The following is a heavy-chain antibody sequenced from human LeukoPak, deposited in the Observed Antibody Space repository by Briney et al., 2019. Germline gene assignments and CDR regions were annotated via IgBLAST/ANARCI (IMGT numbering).Heavy chain of an antibody. CDR2: ISSSSSYI. CDR3: ARTLIAANWFDP. CDR1: GFTFSSYS. J-gene: IGHJ5*02. D-gene: IGHD6-13*01. V-gene: IGHV3-21*01. Sequence: PGGSLRLSCAASGFTFSSYSMNWVRQAPGKGLEWVSSISSSSSYIYYADSVKGRFTISRDNAKNSLYLQMNSLRAEDTAVYYCARTLIAANWFDPWGQGTLVTVSS.